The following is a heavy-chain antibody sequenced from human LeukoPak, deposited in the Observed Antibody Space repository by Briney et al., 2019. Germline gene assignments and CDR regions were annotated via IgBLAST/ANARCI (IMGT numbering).Heavy chain of an antibody. J-gene: IGHJ3*02. CDR3: ARQAVVPAAPDAFDI. CDR2: IYYSGST. Sequence: SETLSLTCTVSDGPISSSSYYWGWIRQPPGKGLEWIGSIYYSGSTYYNPSLKSRVTISVDTSKNQCSLKLSSVTAADTAVYYCARQAVVPAAPDAFDIWGQGTMVTVSS. CDR1: DGPISSSSYY. D-gene: IGHD2-2*01. V-gene: IGHV4-39*01.